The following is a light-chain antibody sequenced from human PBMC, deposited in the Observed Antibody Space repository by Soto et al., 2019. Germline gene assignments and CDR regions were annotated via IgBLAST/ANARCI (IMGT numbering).Light chain of an antibody. Sequence: EVVMTQSPDSLSVSPGERATLSCRASQSVSSNLAWYQQKLGQAPRLLIYGASTRATGISARFSGSGSGTEFTLTISSLQSEDFAIYYCQQYKNWTRTFGQGTKVDIK. CDR1: QSVSSN. V-gene: IGKV3-15*01. CDR3: QQYKNWTRT. J-gene: IGKJ1*01. CDR2: GAS.